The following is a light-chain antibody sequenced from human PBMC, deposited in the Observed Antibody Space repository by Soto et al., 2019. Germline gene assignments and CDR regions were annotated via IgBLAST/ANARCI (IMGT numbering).Light chain of an antibody. J-gene: IGKJ4*01. Sequence: EIVLTQSPGTLSLSPGERATLSCRASQSVSSNYLAWYQQKPGQAPRLLIYGASSRATGIPDRFSGSGSGTDFTLTISRLEPEDFAVYYCQQYGNSPAFGGGTKVEIK. V-gene: IGKV3-20*01. CDR2: GAS. CDR1: QSVSSNY. CDR3: QQYGNSPA.